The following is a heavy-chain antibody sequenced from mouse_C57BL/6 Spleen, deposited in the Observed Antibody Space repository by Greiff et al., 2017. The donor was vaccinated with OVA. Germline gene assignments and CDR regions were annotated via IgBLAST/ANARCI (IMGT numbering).Heavy chain of an antibody. CDR1: GFTFSSYG. D-gene: IGHD1-1*01. CDR3: ARHYYGSDAMDY. CDR2: ISSGGSYT. V-gene: IGHV5-6*01. Sequence: EVKLMESGGDLVKPGGSLKLSCAASGFTFSSYGLSWVRQTPDKRLEWVATISSGGSYTYYPDSVLGRFTISRDNAKNTLYLQMSSLKSEDTAMYYCARHYYGSDAMDYWGQGTSVTVSS. J-gene: IGHJ4*01.